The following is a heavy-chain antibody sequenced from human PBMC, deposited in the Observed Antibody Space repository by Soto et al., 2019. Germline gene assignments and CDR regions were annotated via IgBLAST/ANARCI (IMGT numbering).Heavy chain of an antibody. D-gene: IGHD6-6*01. J-gene: IGHJ4*02. CDR3: ARRAGYSSSWVFDY. CDR2: IYDSGST. V-gene: IGHV4-31*03. Sequence: SETLSLTCTVSGGSISSGVYYWSWIRQHPGKGLEWIGYIYDSGSTYYNPSLESRVTISLNTSKSQFSLKLNSVIAADTAVYYCARRAGYSSSWVFDYWGQGTLVTVSS. CDR1: GGSISSGVYY.